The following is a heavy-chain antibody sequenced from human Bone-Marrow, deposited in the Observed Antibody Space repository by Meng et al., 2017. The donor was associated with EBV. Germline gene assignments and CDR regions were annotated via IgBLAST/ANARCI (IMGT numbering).Heavy chain of an antibody. D-gene: IGHD3-22*01. CDR3: ARRYYDVTGYYYFDF. CDR1: GYTFRSYA. J-gene: IGHJ4*02. CDR2: IDVGNANT. Sequence: QVQLVQSGAVVKKPGASVKVSCKASGYTFRSYAIHWVRQAPGQSLEWMGWIDVGNANTKYSQKFQDRVTITRETFASTVYMELSRLTSEDTAVYYCARRYYDVTGYYYFDFWGQGTLVTVSS. V-gene: IGHV1-3*01.